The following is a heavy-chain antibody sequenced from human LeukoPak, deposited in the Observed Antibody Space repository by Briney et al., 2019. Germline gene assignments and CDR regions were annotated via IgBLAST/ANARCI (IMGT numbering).Heavy chain of an antibody. CDR1: GYTFTGYY. D-gene: IGHD2-2*01. CDR3: AVYCSSTSCSKNY. V-gene: IGHV1-2*02. CDR2: INPNSGGT. J-gene: IGHJ4*02. Sequence: ASVKASCKASGYTFTGYYMHWVRQAPGQGLEWMGWINPNSGGTNYAQKFQGRVTMTRDTSISTAYMELSRLRSDDTAVYYCAVYCSSTSCSKNYWGQGTLLTVSS.